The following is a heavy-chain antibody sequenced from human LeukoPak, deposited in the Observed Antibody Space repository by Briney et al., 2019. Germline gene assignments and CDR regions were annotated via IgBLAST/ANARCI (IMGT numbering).Heavy chain of an antibody. D-gene: IGHD3-22*01. CDR2: IYYSGST. Sequence: SETLSLTCTVSGGSISSYYWSWIRQPPGKGLEWIGYIYYSGSTNYNPSLKSRVTISVDTSKNQFSLKLSSVTAADTAVYCCASHSPFNYYDSSGDAFDIWGQGTMVTVSS. V-gene: IGHV4-59*01. CDR3: ASHSPFNYYDSSGDAFDI. J-gene: IGHJ3*02. CDR1: GGSISSYY.